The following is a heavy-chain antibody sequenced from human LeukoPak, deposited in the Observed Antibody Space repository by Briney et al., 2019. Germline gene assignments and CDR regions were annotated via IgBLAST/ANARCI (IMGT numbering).Heavy chain of an antibody. CDR2: ITAGGTDT. J-gene: IGHJ4*02. D-gene: IGHD6-19*01. Sequence: PGGSLRLPCTASGFSVSTYPMAWVRQAPGKGLQWVSTITAGGTDTFYADSVKGRFTISRDNSKNTLSLHMNSLRAEDTALYYCAKYTSGWVNDYWGQGPLVTVSS. V-gene: IGHV3-23*01. CDR3: AKYTSGWVNDY. CDR1: GFSVSTYP.